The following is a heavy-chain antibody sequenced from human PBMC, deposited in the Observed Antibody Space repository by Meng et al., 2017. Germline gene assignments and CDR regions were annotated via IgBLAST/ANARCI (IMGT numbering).Heavy chain of an antibody. Sequence: VKLVESGGGLVTPGGSLRLSCAASGFTFNNYWMHWVRQVPGKGLVWVSRISGDGSITNYADSVKGRFTISRDNAKNTLYLQMNSLRPEDTAVYYCLDEAPRSDYWGQGSLVTVSS. CDR1: GFTFNNYW. J-gene: IGHJ4*02. CDR3: LDEAPRSDY. CDR2: ISGDGSIT. V-gene: IGHV3-74*01. D-gene: IGHD1-1*01.